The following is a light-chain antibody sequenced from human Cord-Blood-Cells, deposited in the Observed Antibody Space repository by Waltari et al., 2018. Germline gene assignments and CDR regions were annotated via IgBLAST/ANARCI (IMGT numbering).Light chain of an antibody. J-gene: IGLJ3*02. Sequence: QSALTQPASVSGSPGQSITISCTGTSSDVGSYNLVSWYQQHPGKAPKLMIYEGSKRPSGVSNRFSGSKSGNTAPLTSSGLQAEDEADYYCCSYAGSWVFGGGTKLTVL. CDR1: SSDVGSYNL. V-gene: IGLV2-23*01. CDR2: EGS. CDR3: CSYAGSWV.